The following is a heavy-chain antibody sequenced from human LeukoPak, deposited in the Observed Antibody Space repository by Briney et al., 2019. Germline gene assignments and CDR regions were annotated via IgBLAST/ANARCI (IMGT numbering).Heavy chain of an antibody. D-gene: IGHD5-12*01. CDR3: ARGLPHSGYDHPFDY. Sequence: PGGSLRLSCAASGFTVSSNYVSWVRQAPGKGLEWVSVIYSGGSTYYADSVKGRFTISRDNSKNTLYLQMNSLRAEDTAVYYCARGLPHSGYDHPFDYWGQGTLVTVSS. CDR2: IYSGGST. J-gene: IGHJ4*02. V-gene: IGHV3-66*01. CDR1: GFTVSSNY.